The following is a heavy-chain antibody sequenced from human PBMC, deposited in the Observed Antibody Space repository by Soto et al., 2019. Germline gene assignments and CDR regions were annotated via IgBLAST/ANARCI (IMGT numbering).Heavy chain of an antibody. CDR2: IYHSGTT. D-gene: IGHD3-22*01. J-gene: IGHJ5*02. V-gene: IGHV4-38-2*01. CDR3: ARHNWSYYYDSSGYYQSWFDP. CDR1: GESISSGYY. Sequence: SETLSLTCAVSGESISSGYYWAWIRQPPGKWLEWIGSIYHSGTTYYNPSLKSRVTISVDTSKNQFSLKLSSVTAADTAVYYCARHNWSYYYDSSGYYQSWFDPWGQGTLVTVSS.